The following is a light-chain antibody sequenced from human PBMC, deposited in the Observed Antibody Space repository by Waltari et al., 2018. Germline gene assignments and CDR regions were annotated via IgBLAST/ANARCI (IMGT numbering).Light chain of an antibody. CDR2: DVS. CDR1: SSDVGGHNY. Sequence: QSALTQPASMSGSPGQSITISCTGTSSDVGGHNYLPWYQQYPGKAPNLIIFDVSNPPSGVSNRFSGSKSGNTASLTISGLQPEDEADYYCSSYTSIKTLAFGGGTKLTVL. J-gene: IGLJ2*01. CDR3: SSYTSIKTLA. V-gene: IGLV2-14*01.